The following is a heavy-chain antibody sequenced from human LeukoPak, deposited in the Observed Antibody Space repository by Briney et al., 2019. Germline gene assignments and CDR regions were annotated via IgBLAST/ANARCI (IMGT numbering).Heavy chain of an antibody. Sequence: ASVKVSCKASGYTFTRYSMHWVRQAPGQGLEWMGWINPNSGGTNYAPKFQGRVTMTRDTSISTAYMELSSLRSYDTAVYYCVKEGIAAGSWGQGTLVIVSS. CDR3: VKEGIAAGS. D-gene: IGHD6-13*01. CDR2: INPNSGGT. CDR1: GYTFTRYS. V-gene: IGHV1-2*02. J-gene: IGHJ4*02.